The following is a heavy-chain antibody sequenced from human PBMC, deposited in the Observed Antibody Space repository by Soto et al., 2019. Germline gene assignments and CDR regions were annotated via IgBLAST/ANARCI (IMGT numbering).Heavy chain of an antibody. J-gene: IGHJ6*02. CDR2: IGTSGKTI. Sequence: GVLRLCFAVAGLTFSSYEMNWVRQAPGKGLEWVSYIGTSGKTIYYADSVRGRFTISRDNAKNSLYLQMNSLRAEDTAVYFCARDPAIYSGKFDYGLDVWGRGTKVTVYS. CDR1: GLTFSSYE. CDR3: ARDPAIYSGKFDYGLDV. D-gene: IGHD4-4*01. V-gene: IGHV3-48*03.